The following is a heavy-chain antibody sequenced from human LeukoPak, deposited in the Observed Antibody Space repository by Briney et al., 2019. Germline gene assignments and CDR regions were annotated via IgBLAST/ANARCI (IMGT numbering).Heavy chain of an antibody. CDR1: GFTVSSNY. V-gene: IGHV3-53*01. CDR3: ARVPYYGSGSYLDY. CDR2: IYSGGST. J-gene: IGHJ4*02. D-gene: IGHD3-10*01. Sequence: AGGSLRLSCAASGFTVSSNYMSWDRQAPGKGLEWVSVIYSGGSTYYADSVKGRFTISRDNSKNTLYLQMNSLRAEDTAVYYCARVPYYGSGSYLDYWGQGTLVTVSS.